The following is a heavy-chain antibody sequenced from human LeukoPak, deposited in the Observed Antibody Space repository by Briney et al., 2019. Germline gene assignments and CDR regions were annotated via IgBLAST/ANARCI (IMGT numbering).Heavy chain of an antibody. D-gene: IGHD7-27*01. CDR3: AREGTGDRKGLFDY. CDR2: INPNSGGT. V-gene: IGHV1-2*02. Sequence: GASVKVSCKASGYTFTGYYMHWVRQAPGQGLEWMGWINPNSGGTNYAQKFQGRVTMTRDTSISTAYMELSRLRSDDTAVYYCAREGTGDRKGLFDYWGQGTLVTVSS. CDR1: GYTFTGYY. J-gene: IGHJ4*02.